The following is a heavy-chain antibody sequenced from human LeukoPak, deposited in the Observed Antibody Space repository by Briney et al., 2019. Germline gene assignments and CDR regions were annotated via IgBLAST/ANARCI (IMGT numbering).Heavy chain of an antibody. CDR3: ARLPYCSSTSCQGSWFDP. V-gene: IGHV4-30-2*01. CDR1: GGSISSGGYS. J-gene: IGHJ5*02. CDR2: IYHSGST. Sequence: SETLSLTCAVSGGSISSGGYSWSWIRQPPGKGLEWIGYIYHSGSTYYNPSLKSRVTISVDRYKNQFSLKLSSVTAADTAVYYCARLPYCSSTSCQGSWFDPWGQGTLVTVSS. D-gene: IGHD2-2*01.